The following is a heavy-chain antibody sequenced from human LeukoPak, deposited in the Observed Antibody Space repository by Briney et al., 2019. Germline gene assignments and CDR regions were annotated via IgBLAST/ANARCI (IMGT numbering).Heavy chain of an antibody. Sequence: ASVKVSCKASGYTFTSYAMNWVRQAPGQGLEWMGWINTNTGNPTYAQGFTGRFVFSLDTSVSTAYLQISSLKAEDTAVYYCARERTGRGATLGRFDPWGQGTLVTVSS. V-gene: IGHV7-4-1*02. D-gene: IGHD1-26*01. CDR2: INTNTGNP. CDR3: ARERTGRGATLGRFDP. CDR1: GYTFTSYA. J-gene: IGHJ5*02.